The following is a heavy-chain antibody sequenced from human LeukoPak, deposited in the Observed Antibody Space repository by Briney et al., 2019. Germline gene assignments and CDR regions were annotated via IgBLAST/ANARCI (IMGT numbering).Heavy chain of an antibody. J-gene: IGHJ6*03. V-gene: IGHV1-46*01. CDR1: GYTFTTYY. D-gene: IGHD1-26*01. CDR2: INPSDGAT. Sequence: ASVKVSCKASGYTFTTYYIHWVRQAPGQGLEWMGMINPSDGATTYAQKFQGRGTMTRDMSTTTVYMDVRALRSEDTAVYCCAREQRGGLSGNLGGLFASYHTYYYMDVWGRGTTVTVSS. CDR3: AREQRGGLSGNLGGLFASYHTYYYMDV.